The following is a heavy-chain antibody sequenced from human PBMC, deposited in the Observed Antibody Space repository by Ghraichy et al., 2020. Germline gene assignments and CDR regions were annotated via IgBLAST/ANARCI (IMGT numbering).Heavy chain of an antibody. J-gene: IGHJ6*02. CDR1: GFTFSSYS. Sequence: AGSLRLSCAASGFTFSSYSMNWVRQAPGKGLEWVSYISSSSSTIYYADSVKGRFTISRDNAKNSLYLQMNSLRDEDTAVYYCAREAFQWLVQRGAYYYYGMDVWGQGTTVTVSS. V-gene: IGHV3-48*02. CDR2: ISSSSSTI. D-gene: IGHD6-19*01. CDR3: AREAFQWLVQRGAYYYYGMDV.